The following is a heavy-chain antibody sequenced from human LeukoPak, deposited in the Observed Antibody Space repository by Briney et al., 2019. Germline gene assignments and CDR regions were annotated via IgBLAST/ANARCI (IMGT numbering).Heavy chain of an antibody. V-gene: IGHV4-61*01. CDR3: AREVVAAAGTVDY. CDR1: GGSISSSSYC. J-gene: IGHJ4*02. Sequence: AETLSLTCTVSGGSISSSSYCWGWIQPPPGKGLEWFVYISYSGSTNYNPSLKSRVTISVDTSKNQFSLKLTSVTAADTAVYYCAREVVAAAGTVDYWGQGTLVTVSS. D-gene: IGHD6-13*01. CDR2: ISYSGST.